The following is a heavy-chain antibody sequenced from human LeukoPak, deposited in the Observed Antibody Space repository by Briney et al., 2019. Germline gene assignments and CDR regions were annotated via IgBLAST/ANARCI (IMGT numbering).Heavy chain of an antibody. CDR3: ARDIGAVTDVFDY. Sequence: GGSLRLSCVASGFTFSDYYMSWIRQAPGKGLEWVSYIRSSGTTIHYADSVKGRFTISRDNAKNSLYLQMNSLRAEDTAVYYCARDIGAVTDVFDYWGQGTLVTVSS. CDR2: IRSSGTTI. D-gene: IGHD6-19*01. V-gene: IGHV3-11*04. J-gene: IGHJ4*02. CDR1: GFTFSDYY.